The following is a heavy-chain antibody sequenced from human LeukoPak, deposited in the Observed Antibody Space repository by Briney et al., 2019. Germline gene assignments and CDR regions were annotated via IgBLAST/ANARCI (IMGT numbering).Heavy chain of an antibody. D-gene: IGHD1-26*01. CDR2: ITKSSAYI. V-gene: IGHV3-21*01. Sequence: GGSLRLSCAASGFTFSSYSMNWVRQAPGKGLEWVASITKSSAYIYYADSVKGRFTISRNNAKNSLYLQMNSLRAEDTAVYFCARDPYSGNYGAYYYYYMDVWGKGTTVTISS. CDR3: ARDPYSGNYGAYYYYYMDV. CDR1: GFTFSSYS. J-gene: IGHJ6*03.